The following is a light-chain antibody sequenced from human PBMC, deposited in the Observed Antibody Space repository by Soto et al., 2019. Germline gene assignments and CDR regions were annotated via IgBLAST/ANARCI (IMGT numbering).Light chain of an antibody. V-gene: IGLV2-8*01. J-gene: IGLJ1*01. CDR2: EVS. Sequence: QSVLTQPPSASGSPGPSVTISCTGTSSDVVAYNYVSWYQQLPGKAPKLIIYEVSKRPSGVPDRFSGSKSGNTASLTVSGLQAEDEADYYCTSYAGTYSFFYVFGTGTKVTVL. CDR1: SSDVVAYNY. CDR3: TSYAGTYSFFYV.